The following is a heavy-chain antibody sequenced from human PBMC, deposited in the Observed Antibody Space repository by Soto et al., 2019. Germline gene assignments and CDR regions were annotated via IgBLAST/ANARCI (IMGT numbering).Heavy chain of an antibody. CDR3: ARDHTWVIAAAGTGWFDP. V-gene: IGHV3-30-3*01. D-gene: IGHD6-13*01. CDR1: GFTFSSYA. Sequence: QVQLVESGGGVVQPGRSLRLSCAASGFTFSSYAMHWVRQAPVKGLEWVAVISYDGSNKYYADSVKGRFTISRDNSKNTLYLQINRLRAEDTAVYYCARDHTWVIAAAGTGWFDPWGQGTLVIVSS. CDR2: ISYDGSNK. J-gene: IGHJ5*02.